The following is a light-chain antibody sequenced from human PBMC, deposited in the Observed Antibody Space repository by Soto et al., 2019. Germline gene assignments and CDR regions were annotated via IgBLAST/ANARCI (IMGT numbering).Light chain of an antibody. CDR1: QSISSW. Sequence: DIQMTQSPSTLSASVGDRVTITCRASQSISSWLAWYQQKPGKAPKLLIYKASSLESGVPSRFSGSGSGTEFTLTISSLQPDDFATYYCQQYNSYSRYTFGQGTKV. CDR3: QQYNSYSRYT. CDR2: KAS. J-gene: IGKJ2*01. V-gene: IGKV1-5*03.